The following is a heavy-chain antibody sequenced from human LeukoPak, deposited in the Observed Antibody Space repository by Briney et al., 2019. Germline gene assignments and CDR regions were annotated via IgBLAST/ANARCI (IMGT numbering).Heavy chain of an antibody. Sequence: GGSLRLSCAASGFTFSSYAMSWVRQAPGKGLEWVSAISGSGGSTYYADSVKGRFTISRDNSKNTLYLQMNSLRAEDTAVYYCAKETRYCSSTSCPTARSFVYWGQGTLVTVSS. D-gene: IGHD2-2*01. V-gene: IGHV3-23*01. CDR1: GFTFSSYA. CDR2: ISGSGGST. J-gene: IGHJ4*02. CDR3: AKETRYCSSTSCPTARSFVY.